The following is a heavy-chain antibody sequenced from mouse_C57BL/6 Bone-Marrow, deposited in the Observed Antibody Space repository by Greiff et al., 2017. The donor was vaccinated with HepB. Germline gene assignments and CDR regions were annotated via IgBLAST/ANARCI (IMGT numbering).Heavy chain of an antibody. J-gene: IGHJ4*01. V-gene: IGHV8-8*01. CDR2: IWWDDDK. Sequence: QVTLKVCGPGLLQPSQTLSLTCSFSGFSLSTFGMGLGWIRQPSGKGLEWLVHIWWDDDKYYNSALKSQLTISKDTSKNQVFLKIANVDTAYTATYYCARRDSSGYYAMDYWGQGTSVTVAS. CDR3: ARRDSSGYYAMDY. D-gene: IGHD3-2*02. CDR1: GFSLSTFGMG.